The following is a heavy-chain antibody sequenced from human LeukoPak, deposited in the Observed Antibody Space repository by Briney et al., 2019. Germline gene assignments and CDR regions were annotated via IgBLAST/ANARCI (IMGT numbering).Heavy chain of an antibody. CDR3: ARVKIQLWSREGYFDY. Sequence: SETLSLTCTVSGGSISSYYWSWIRQPPGKGLEWIGYIYYIWSTNYNPSLKSRVTISVDTSKNQFSLKLSSVTAADTAVYYCARVKIQLWSREGYFDYWGQGTLVTVSS. V-gene: IGHV4-59*01. CDR1: GGSISSYY. J-gene: IGHJ4*02. CDR2: IYYIWST. D-gene: IGHD5-18*01.